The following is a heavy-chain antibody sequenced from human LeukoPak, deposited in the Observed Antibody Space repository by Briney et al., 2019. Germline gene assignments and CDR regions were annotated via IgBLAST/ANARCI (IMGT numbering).Heavy chain of an antibody. J-gene: IGHJ5*02. V-gene: IGHV4-38-2*02. CDR2: VYHTGAT. D-gene: IGHD3-9*01. Sequence: SETLSLTCGVSGYSISSGYFWAWIRQPPGKGLEWIGSVYHTGATYYNPSLRSPVTISVDTSKNQFSLELNSVTAADTAVYYCARDLGLTISANWFDPWGQGTLVTVSS. CDR1: GYSISSGYF. CDR3: ARDLGLTISANWFDP.